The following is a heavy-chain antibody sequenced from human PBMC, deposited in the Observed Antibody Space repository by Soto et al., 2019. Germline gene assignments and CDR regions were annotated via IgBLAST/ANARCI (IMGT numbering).Heavy chain of an antibody. J-gene: IGHJ4*02. Sequence: EVQLVESGGRLVQPGRSLRLSCAASGFTFDDYAMHWVRQAPGKGLEWVSGISWNSGSIGYADSVKGRFTISRDNAKNSLYLQMNSLRAEDTALYYCAKGQDGYWGQGTLVTVSS. CDR1: GFTFDDYA. CDR2: ISWNSGSI. V-gene: IGHV3-9*01. CDR3: AKGQDGY. D-gene: IGHD2-15*01.